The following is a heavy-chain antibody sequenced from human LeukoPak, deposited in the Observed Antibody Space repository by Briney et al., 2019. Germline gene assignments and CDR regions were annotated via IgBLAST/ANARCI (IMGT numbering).Heavy chain of an antibody. CDR3: ARGGGLDYYYYYMDV. Sequence: SETLSLTCAVYGGSFSGYYWSWIRQPPGKGLEWIGEINHSGSTNYNPSLKSRVTISVDTSKNQFSLKLSSVTAADTAAYYCARGGGLDYYYYYMDVWGKGTTVTISS. V-gene: IGHV4-34*01. CDR1: GGSFSGYY. J-gene: IGHJ6*03. D-gene: IGHD6-6*01. CDR2: INHSGST.